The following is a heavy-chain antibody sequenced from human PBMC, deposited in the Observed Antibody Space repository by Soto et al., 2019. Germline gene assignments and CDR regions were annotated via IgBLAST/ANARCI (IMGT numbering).Heavy chain of an antibody. CDR2: INAGNGNT. CDR3: ARDLGGWPDY. V-gene: IGHV1-3*01. D-gene: IGHD2-15*01. Sequence: ASVKVSCKASGYRLNSYGISWVRQAPGQRLEWMGWINAGNGNTKYSQKFQGRVTITRDTSASTAYMELSSLRSEDTAVYYCARDLGGWPDYWGQGTLVTVSS. CDR1: GYRLNSYG. J-gene: IGHJ4*02.